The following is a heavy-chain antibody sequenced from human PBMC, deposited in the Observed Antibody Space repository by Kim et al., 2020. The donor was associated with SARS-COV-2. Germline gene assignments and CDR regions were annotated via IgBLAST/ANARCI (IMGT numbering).Heavy chain of an antibody. CDR1: GYSFTSYW. V-gene: IGHV5-51*01. D-gene: IGHD3-10*01. J-gene: IGHJ3*02. CDR2: IYPGDSDT. CDR3: ARPYGSGSYYPNDAFDI. Sequence: GESLKISCKGSGYSFTSYWIGWVRQMPGKGLEWMGIIYPGDSDTRYSPSFQGQVTISGDKSISTAYLQWSSLKASDTAMYYCARPYGSGSYYPNDAFDIWGQGTMVTVSS.